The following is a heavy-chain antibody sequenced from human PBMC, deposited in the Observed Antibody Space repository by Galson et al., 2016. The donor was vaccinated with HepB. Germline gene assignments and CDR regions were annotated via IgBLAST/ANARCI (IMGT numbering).Heavy chain of an antibody. CDR1: GGSIHDYY. Sequence: SETLSLTCTVSGGSIHDYYWSWIRQPPGKGLEWIGYINYNGNINYHPSLRSRLTISVDTSRNQFSLKLNSVTAADTAVYYCARGGNDYVYFFDSWGQGTPVTVPS. CDR2: INYNGNI. V-gene: IGHV4-59*01. D-gene: IGHD4/OR15-4a*01. CDR3: ARGGNDYVYFFDS. J-gene: IGHJ4*02.